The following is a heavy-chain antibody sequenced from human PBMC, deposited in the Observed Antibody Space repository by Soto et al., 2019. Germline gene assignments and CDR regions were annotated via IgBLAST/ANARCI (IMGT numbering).Heavy chain of an antibody. Sequence: QGQLVESGGGLVQPGTSLRLSCAASGFTFRSYGMQWVRQAPGKGLEWLEVIWSDGSRKYYAASVEGRATISRDNSDNTLYLQMDSLRVEDTDLYFGARDRGDCHGGHCYSYFDLWGRGSLVTVSS. J-gene: IGHJ4*02. CDR3: ARDRGDCHGGHCYSYFDL. CDR1: GFTFRSYG. D-gene: IGHD2-21*02. CDR2: IWSDGSRK. V-gene: IGHV3-33*01.